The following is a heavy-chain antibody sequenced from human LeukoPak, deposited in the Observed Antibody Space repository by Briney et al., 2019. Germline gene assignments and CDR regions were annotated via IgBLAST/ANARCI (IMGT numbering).Heavy chain of an antibody. Sequence: GGSLRLSCAASGFTFSDYYMGWIRQAPGKGLEWVSYISSSSSYTNYADSVKGRFTISKDNAKNSLYLQMNSLRAEDTAVYYCARVSYYYDSSGYIGRHDAFDIWGQGTMVTVSS. D-gene: IGHD3-22*01. V-gene: IGHV3-11*06. CDR3: ARVSYYYDSSGYIGRHDAFDI. CDR1: GFTFSDYY. CDR2: ISSSSSYT. J-gene: IGHJ3*02.